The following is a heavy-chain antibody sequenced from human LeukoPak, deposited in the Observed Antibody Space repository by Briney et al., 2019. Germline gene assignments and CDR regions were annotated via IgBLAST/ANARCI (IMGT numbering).Heavy chain of an antibody. V-gene: IGHV1-46*01. Sequence: AAVKVSCKASGYTFTNYYFHWVRQAPGQGLEWMGIINPSGGSTSYAQKFQGRVTMTRDTSTSTVYMELSSLRSEDTAVYYCARDLSTTGTASLGYWGQGTLVTVSS. J-gene: IGHJ4*02. D-gene: IGHD1-1*01. CDR2: INPSGGST. CDR3: ARDLSTTGTASLGY. CDR1: GYTFTNYY.